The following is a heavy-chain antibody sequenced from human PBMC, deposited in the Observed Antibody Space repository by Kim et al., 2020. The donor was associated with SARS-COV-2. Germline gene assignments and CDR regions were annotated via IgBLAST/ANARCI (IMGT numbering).Heavy chain of an antibody. Sequence: TGYATPVHGGVTSSRDDSKNTVYLQMDSLKAEDTAVYYCTTALRRYSFLDYWGQGTLVTVSS. CDR3: TTALRRYSFLDY. V-gene: IGHV3-15*01. CDR2: T. J-gene: IGHJ4*02. D-gene: IGHD5-18*01.